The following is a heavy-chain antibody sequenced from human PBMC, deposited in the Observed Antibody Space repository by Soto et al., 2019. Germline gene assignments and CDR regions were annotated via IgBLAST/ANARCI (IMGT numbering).Heavy chain of an antibody. J-gene: IGHJ5*02. CDR3: AREDDSNYCSGGSCYSGP. V-gene: IGHV1-18*01. CDR2: ISAYNGNT. Sequence: ASVKVSCKASGYTFTSYGISWVRQAPGQGLEWMGWISAYNGNTNYAQKLQGRVTMTTDTSTSTAYMELRSLRSDDTAVYYCAREDDSNYCSGGSCYSGPWGQGTLVTVSS. CDR1: GYTFTSYG. D-gene: IGHD2-15*01.